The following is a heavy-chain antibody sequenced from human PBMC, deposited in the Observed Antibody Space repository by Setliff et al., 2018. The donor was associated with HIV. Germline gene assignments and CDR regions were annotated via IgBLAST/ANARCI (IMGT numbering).Heavy chain of an antibody. D-gene: IGHD3-22*01. J-gene: IGHJ4*02. CDR1: GFNVTDNY. V-gene: IGHV3-53*01. Sequence: PGGSLRLSCAVSGFNVTDNYMTWVRQAPGKGLEWVSVIYSGGSTYYADSVKGRFTISRDNFKNTLYLQMNSLRAEDTAVYYCAKDRNRFYYDSSGYPDYWGQGTLVTVSS. CDR2: IYSGGST. CDR3: AKDRNRFYYDSSGYPDY.